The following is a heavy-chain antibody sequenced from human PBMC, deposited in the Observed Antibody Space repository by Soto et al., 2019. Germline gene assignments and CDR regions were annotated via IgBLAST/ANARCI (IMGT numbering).Heavy chain of an antibody. J-gene: IGHJ5*02. CDR1: GGSINSSRYY. D-gene: IGHD3-16*01. Sequence: QLQLQESGPGLVKPSETLSLTCTVSGGSINSSRYYWGWIRQSPGKGLEWIASVYYRGNTYDNPSRKSRVTISADMSKTQFSLTLSSVTAADTALYDCARHVGFGAPSYFDPWGQGTLVIVSS. V-gene: IGHV4-39*01. CDR3: ARHVGFGAPSYFDP. CDR2: VYYRGNT.